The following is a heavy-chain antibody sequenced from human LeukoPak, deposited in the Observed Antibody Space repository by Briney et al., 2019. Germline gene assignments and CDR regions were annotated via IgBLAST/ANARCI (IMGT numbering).Heavy chain of an antibody. CDR1: GFTFSSYA. D-gene: IGHD3-10*01. J-gene: IGHJ1*01. V-gene: IGHV3-30-3*02. CDR3: AKSYGSGSYYHAEYFQH. CDR2: ISYDGSNK. Sequence: QPGRSLRLSCAASGFTFSSYAMHWVRQAPGKGLEWVAVISYDGSNKYYADSVKGRFTISRDNSKNTLYLQMNSLRAEDTAVYYCAKSYGSGSYYHAEYFQHWGQGTLVTVSS.